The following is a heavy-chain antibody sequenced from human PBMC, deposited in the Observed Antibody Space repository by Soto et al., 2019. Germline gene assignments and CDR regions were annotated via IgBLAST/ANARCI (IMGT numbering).Heavy chain of an antibody. Sequence: EVQLVESGGGLVKPGGSLRLSCAASGFTFSSYSMNWVRQAPGKGLEWVSAISSSSSYIYYADSVKGRFTISRDNAKNSLYLQMNSLRAEDTAVYYCAREGELGPVFDLWGRGTLVTVSS. CDR3: AREGELGPVFDL. CDR1: GFTFSSYS. V-gene: IGHV3-21*01. D-gene: IGHD3-16*01. CDR2: ISSSSSYI. J-gene: IGHJ2*01.